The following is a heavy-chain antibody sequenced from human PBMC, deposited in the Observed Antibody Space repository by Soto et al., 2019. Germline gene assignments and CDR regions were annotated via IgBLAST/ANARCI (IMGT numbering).Heavy chain of an antibody. CDR1: GYTFTSYD. CDR3: AKDLWFGRPNAGYYYYGMDV. J-gene: IGHJ6*02. V-gene: IGHV1-8*01. D-gene: IGHD3-10*01. Sequence: ASVKVSCKASGYTFTSYDINWVRQATGQGLEWMGWMNPNSGNTGYAQKFQGRVTMTRNTSISTAYMELNSLRAEDTAVYYCAKDLWFGRPNAGYYYYGMDVWGQGTTVTVSS. CDR2: MNPNSGNT.